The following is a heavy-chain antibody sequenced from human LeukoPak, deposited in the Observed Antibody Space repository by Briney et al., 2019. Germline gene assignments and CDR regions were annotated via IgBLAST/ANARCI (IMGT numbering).Heavy chain of an antibody. J-gene: IGHJ4*02. D-gene: IGHD6-19*01. CDR1: GFTFSSYA. V-gene: IGHV3-23*01. Sequence: GGSLRPSCAASGFTFSSYAMSWVRQAPGKGLEWVSTITGSGDTAYYADSVKGRFTISRDNSKNTLYLQMNSLRAEDTAVYHCAKPLAAVAGNYFDCWGQGTLVTVSS. CDR2: ITGSGDTA. CDR3: AKPLAAVAGNYFDC.